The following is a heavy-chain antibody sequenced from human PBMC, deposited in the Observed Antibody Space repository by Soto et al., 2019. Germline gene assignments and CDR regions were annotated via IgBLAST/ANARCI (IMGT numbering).Heavy chain of an antibody. CDR1: GFTFSNYW. CDR2: INSDGSST. Sequence: GGSLRLSCTASGFTFSNYWMHWVRQAPGKGLVWVSRINSDGSSTFYADSVKGRFTISRDNAKNTVYLQMNSLRAEDTAVYYCASHLYCSGGSCFDYWGQGTLVTVSS. J-gene: IGHJ4*02. V-gene: IGHV3-74*01. D-gene: IGHD2-15*01. CDR3: ASHLYCSGGSCFDY.